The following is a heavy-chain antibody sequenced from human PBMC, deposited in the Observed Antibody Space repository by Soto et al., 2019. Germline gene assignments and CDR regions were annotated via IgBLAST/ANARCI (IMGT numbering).Heavy chain of an antibody. D-gene: IGHD6-13*01. Sequence: TLSLTCAVSGGSISSSNWWSWVRQPPGKGLEWIGEIYHSGSTNYNPSLKSRVTISVDKSKNQFSLKLSSVTAADTAVYYCARDPTGIAAPVPFDFSGQGILVTVSS. V-gene: IGHV4-4*02. CDR1: GGSISSSNW. J-gene: IGHJ4*02. CDR3: ARDPTGIAAPVPFDF. CDR2: IYHSGST.